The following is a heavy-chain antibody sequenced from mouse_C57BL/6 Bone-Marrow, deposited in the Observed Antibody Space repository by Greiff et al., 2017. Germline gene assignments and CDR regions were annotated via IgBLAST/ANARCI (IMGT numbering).Heavy chain of an antibody. CDR1: GYTFTDYE. CDR3: TRVPYSNLYYYAMDY. Sequence: QVQLQQSGAELVRPGASVTLSCKASGYTFTDYEMHWVKQTPVHGLEWIGAIDPETGGTAYNQKFKGKAILTADKSSSTAYMELRSLTSEDSAVYYCTRVPYSNLYYYAMDYWGQGTAVTVSS. V-gene: IGHV1-15*01. D-gene: IGHD2-5*01. CDR2: IDPETGGT. J-gene: IGHJ4*01.